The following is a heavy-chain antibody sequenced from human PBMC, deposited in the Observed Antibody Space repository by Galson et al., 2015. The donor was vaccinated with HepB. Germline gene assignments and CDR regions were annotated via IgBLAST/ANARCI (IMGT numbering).Heavy chain of an antibody. CDR1: GGTFSSYA. Sequence: SVKVSCKASGGTFSSYAISWVRQAPGQGLEWMGGIIPIFGTANYAQKFQGRVTITADESTSTTYMELSSLRSEDTAVYYCARWARAAGDWFDPWGQGTLVTVSS. CDR2: IIPIFGTA. J-gene: IGHJ5*02. D-gene: IGHD6-13*01. CDR3: ARWARAAGDWFDP. V-gene: IGHV1-69*13.